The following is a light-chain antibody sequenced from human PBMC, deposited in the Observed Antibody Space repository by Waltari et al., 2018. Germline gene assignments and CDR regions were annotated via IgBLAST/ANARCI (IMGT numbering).Light chain of an antibody. J-gene: IGKJ1*01. CDR2: GAS. Sequence: EIVLTQSPGTLSSSPGERATLSCRASQSVSSSYLAWYQQKPGQAPRLLIYGASSRATGITDRFSGSGSGTDFTLTISRLEPEDCAVYYCQQYGRSPRTFGQGTTVEIK. CDR1: QSVSSSY. V-gene: IGKV3-20*01. CDR3: QQYGRSPRT.